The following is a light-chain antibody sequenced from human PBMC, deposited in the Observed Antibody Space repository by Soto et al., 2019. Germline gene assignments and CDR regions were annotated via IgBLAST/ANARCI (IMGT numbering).Light chain of an antibody. CDR3: SSYTSSSTYV. Sequence: QSVLTQPASVSRSPGHSITISCTGTSSDVGGYNYVSWYQQHPGKAPKLMIYDVSNRPSGVSNRFSGSKSGNTASLTISGLQAEDEADYYCSSYTSSSTYVFGTGTKVTVL. J-gene: IGLJ1*01. CDR2: DVS. V-gene: IGLV2-14*01. CDR1: SSDVGGYNY.